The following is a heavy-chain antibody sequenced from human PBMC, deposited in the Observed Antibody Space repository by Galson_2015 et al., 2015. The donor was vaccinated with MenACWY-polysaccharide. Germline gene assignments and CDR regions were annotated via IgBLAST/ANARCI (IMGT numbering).Heavy chain of an antibody. J-gene: IGHJ3*02. Sequence: LRLSCAASGSRFSNSGMHWARQAPGKGLEWVAVIQYDGSNKVYADSVKGRFTISRDNSKNTVFLEMNTLGVEDAAVYYCAREGSRIVFHAFDIWGQGTMVTVSS. CDR2: IQYDGSNK. CDR1: GSRFSNSG. CDR3: AREGSRIVFHAFDI. D-gene: IGHD2-2*01. V-gene: IGHV3-33*01.